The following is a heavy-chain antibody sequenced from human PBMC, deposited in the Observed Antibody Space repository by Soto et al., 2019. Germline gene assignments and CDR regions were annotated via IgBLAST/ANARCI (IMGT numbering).Heavy chain of an antibody. CDR2: IYSSGST. CDR3: SGALYHYDVSSHYIYYCDY. D-gene: IGHD3-22*01. V-gene: IGHV4-4*07. J-gene: IGHJ4*02. Sequence: PSETLSLPCTVSGGSISSYYWSWIRQPAGKGLEWIGRIYSSGSTDYNPSLKSRVTMSLDTSKNQISLKLSSVTAADTAVYYWSGALYHYDVSSHYIYYCDYCGLGTRFTVSS. CDR1: GGSISSYY.